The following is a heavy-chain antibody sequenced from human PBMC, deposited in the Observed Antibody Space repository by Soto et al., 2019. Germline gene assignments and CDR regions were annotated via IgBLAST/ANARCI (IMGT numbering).Heavy chain of an antibody. CDR3: AKDMDFGITATTSGH. J-gene: IGHJ4*02. D-gene: IGHD1-7*01. V-gene: IGHV3-23*01. CDR1: GFTFSSYA. Sequence: EVQLLESGGGLVQPGGSLRLSCAASGFTFSSYAMSWVRQAPGKGLEWVSAISGRGGSTYYADSVKGRFTISRDNSKNTLYLQMNSLRADDTAVYYCAKDMDFGITATTSGHWGQGTLVPVSS. CDR2: ISGRGGST.